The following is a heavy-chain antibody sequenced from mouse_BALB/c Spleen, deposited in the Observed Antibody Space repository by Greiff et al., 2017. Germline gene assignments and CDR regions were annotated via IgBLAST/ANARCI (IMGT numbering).Heavy chain of an antibody. CDR1: GYTFTDYN. CDR2: IYPYNGGT. J-gene: IGHJ1*01. Sequence: EVQRVESGPELVKPGASVKISCKASGYTFTDYNMHWVKQSHGKSLEWIGYIYPYNGGTGYNQKFKSKATLTVDNSSSTAYMELRSLTSEDSAVYYCARGGIYDGSYWYFEVWGAGTTVTVSS. V-gene: IGHV1S29*02. D-gene: IGHD2-3*01. CDR3: ARGGIYDGSYWYFEV.